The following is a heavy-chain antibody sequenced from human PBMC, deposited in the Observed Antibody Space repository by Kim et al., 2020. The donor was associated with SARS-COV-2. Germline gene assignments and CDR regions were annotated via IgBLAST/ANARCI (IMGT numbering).Heavy chain of an antibody. Sequence: GGSLRLSCAASGFTFNNYWMHWVRQAPGKGLMWVSIINTDGSTTRYADAVKGRFTISRDNAKNTLILQMNSLRGDDTAVYYCVRDTNRHMAVWGLGTTVTVSS. CDR2: INTDGSTT. D-gene: IGHD1-1*01. CDR1: GFTFNNYW. CDR3: VRDTNRHMAV. J-gene: IGHJ6*02. V-gene: IGHV3-74*01.